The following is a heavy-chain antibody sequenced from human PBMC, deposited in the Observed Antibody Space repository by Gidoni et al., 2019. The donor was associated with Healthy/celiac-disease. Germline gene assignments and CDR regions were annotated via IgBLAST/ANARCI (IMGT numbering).Heavy chain of an antibody. V-gene: IGHV4-34*01. Sequence: QVQLQQWGAGLLKPSETLSLTCAVDGGSFSGYYWSWIRQPPGKGLEWIGEINHSGSTNYNPSLKSRVTISVDTSKNQFSLKLSSVTAADTAVYYCAGGDGYYGGKGFHYWGQGTLVTVSS. D-gene: IGHD4-17*01. CDR2: INHSGST. J-gene: IGHJ4*02. CDR1: GGSFSGYY. CDR3: AGGDGYYGGKGFHY.